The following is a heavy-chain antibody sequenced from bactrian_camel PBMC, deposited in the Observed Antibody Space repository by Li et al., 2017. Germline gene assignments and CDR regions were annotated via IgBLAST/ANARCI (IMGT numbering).Heavy chain of an antibody. CDR2: MYTGASST. Sequence: HVQLVESGGGSVQAGGSLKLSCEASGYTMRNCMGWFRQVPGKERETIAIMYTGASSTYYHDSVKGRFAVSRDFDKRILSLKMDSLEPEDTAMYYCAAEPGPVCGLEQSWYHYWGQGTQVTVS. CDR1: GYTMRNC. V-gene: IGHV3S54*01. J-gene: IGHJ4*01. CDR3: AAEPGPVCGLEQSWYHY. D-gene: IGHD1*01.